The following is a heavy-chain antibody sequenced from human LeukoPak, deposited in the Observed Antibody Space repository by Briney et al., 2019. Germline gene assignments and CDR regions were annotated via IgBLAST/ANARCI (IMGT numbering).Heavy chain of an antibody. J-gene: IGHJ4*02. V-gene: IGHV4-39*01. CDR1: GGSISSSTYY. D-gene: IGHD4-11*01. CDR3: ARHRDYSIDYFDY. CDR2: IYYSGST. Sequence: SETLSLTCTVSGGSISSSTYYWGWIRQPPGTGLEWIGSIYYSGSTYYNPSLKSRVTISVDTSKNQFSLKVNSVTAADTAVYYCARHRDYSIDYFDYWGQGTLVTVSS.